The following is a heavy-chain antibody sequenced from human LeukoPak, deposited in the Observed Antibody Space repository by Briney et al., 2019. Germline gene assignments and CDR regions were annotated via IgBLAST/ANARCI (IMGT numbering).Heavy chain of an antibody. CDR3: ARGDTGYERSFDY. Sequence: SETLSLTCTVSGGSISSGSYYWSWIRQPAGKGLEWIGRIYTSGSTNYNPSLKSRVTISVDTSKNQFSLKLSSVTAADTAVYYCARGDTGYERSFDYWGQGTLVTVSS. CDR1: GGSISSGSYY. D-gene: IGHD5-12*01. V-gene: IGHV4-61*02. J-gene: IGHJ4*02. CDR2: IYTSGST.